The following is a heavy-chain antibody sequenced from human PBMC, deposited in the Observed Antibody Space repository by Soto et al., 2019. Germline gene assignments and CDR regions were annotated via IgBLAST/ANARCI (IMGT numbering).Heavy chain of an antibody. CDR3: ARRRIAVAGRYYFDY. D-gene: IGHD6-19*01. J-gene: IGHJ4*02. CDR2: IYYSGST. V-gene: IGHV4-39*01. Sequence: QLQLQESGPGLVKPSETLSLTCTVSGGSISSSSYYWGWIRQPPGKGLEWIGSIYYSGSTYYNPSLKSRVTISVDTSRNQFSLKLSSGTAADTAVYYCARRRIAVAGRYYFDYWGQGTLVTVSS. CDR1: GGSISSSSYY.